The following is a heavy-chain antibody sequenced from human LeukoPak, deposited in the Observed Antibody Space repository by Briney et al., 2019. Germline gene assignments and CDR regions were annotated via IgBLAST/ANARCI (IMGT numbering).Heavy chain of an antibody. CDR3: ARRGSSSSLDF. J-gene: IGHJ4*02. CDR2: IYYSGST. CDR1: GGSITSDY. Sequence: SETLSLTCTVSGGSITSDYWSWIRQPPGKGLEWIGYIYYSGSTNYNPSLKSRVTISIDTSKNQFSLKLSSVTAADTAVYYCARRGSSSSLDFWGQGTLVTVSS. V-gene: IGHV4-59*08. D-gene: IGHD6-6*01.